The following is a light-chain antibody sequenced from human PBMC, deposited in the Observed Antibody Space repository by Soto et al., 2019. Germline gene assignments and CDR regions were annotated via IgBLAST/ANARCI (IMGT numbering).Light chain of an antibody. CDR1: SSDIGGYNY. CDR2: ELS. Sequence: QSVLTQPPSASGSPGQSVTISCTGTSSDIGGYNYVSWYQQHPGKAPKLMIYELSKRPSGVPDRFSGSKSGNTASLTVSGLQAEDGADYYCSSHAGSKNFVVFGGGTQLTVL. V-gene: IGLV2-8*01. J-gene: IGLJ2*01. CDR3: SSHAGSKNFVV.